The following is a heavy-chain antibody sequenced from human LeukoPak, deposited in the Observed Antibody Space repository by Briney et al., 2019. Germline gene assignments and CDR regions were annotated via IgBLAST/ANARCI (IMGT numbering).Heavy chain of an antibody. D-gene: IGHD1-26*01. CDR3: ARDYAVGSGSSAFDY. V-gene: IGHV3-21*01. J-gene: IGHJ4*02. CDR1: GFTFSSYG. Sequence: GGSLRLSCAASGFTFSSYGMNWVRQAPGKGLEWVSSISSSSSYIYYADSVKGRFTISRDNAKNSLYLQMNSLRAEDTAVYYCARDYAVGSGSSAFDYWGQGTLVTVSS. CDR2: ISSSSSYI.